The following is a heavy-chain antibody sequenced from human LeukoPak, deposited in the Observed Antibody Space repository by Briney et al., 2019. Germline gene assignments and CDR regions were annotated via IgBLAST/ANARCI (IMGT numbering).Heavy chain of an antibody. J-gene: IGHJ5*02. CDR2: ISGDGNTE. CDR1: GFPFSNYP. V-gene: IGHV3-30-3*01. CDR3: ARETPQNFYFGDPRFDP. D-gene: IGHD3-10*01. Sequence: PGGSLRLSCAAPGFPFSNYPMHWVRQAPGRGLEWVALISGDGNTENYADSVRGRFTISRDNSTLYLQMSSLRTDDTAVYYCARETPQNFYFGDPRFDPWGQGTLVTVSS.